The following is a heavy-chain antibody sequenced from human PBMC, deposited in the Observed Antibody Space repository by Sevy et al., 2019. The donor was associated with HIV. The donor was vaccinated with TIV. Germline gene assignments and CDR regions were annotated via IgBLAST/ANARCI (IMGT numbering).Heavy chain of an antibody. CDR2: ITRDGKTK. J-gene: IGHJ4*01. V-gene: IGHV3-48*02. Sequence: GGSLRPSCAASGFSFSSSSMNWLRQAPGKGLEWLAYITRDGKTKYYADFVKGRFTISRDNAQNSLFLQLNSLRDDDTAVYYCARDYSGSYYRFDLWGHGTLVTVSS. D-gene: IGHD1-26*01. CDR3: ARDYSGSYYRFDL. CDR1: GFSFSSSS.